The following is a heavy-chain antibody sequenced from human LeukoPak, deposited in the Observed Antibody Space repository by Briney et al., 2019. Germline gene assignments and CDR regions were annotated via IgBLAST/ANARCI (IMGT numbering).Heavy chain of an antibody. CDR2: ISSSGDTT. CDR1: GFIFKTFS. Sequence: GGSRRLSCAASGFIFKTFSMTWVRQAPGKGLEWVAYISSSGDTTYYADSVKGRFTISRDNAENSLHLQMNSLRVDDSALYYCARDRFCDFWGQGTLVTVSS. CDR3: ARDRFCDF. D-gene: IGHD3-3*01. J-gene: IGHJ4*02. V-gene: IGHV3-48*04.